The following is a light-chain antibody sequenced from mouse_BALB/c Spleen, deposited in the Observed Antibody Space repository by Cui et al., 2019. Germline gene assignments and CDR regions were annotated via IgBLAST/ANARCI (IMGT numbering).Light chain of an antibody. J-gene: IGKJ5*01. CDR2: KAS. Sequence: DIQMNQSPYSLSASIGDTITITCHASQNINVWLSWYQQKPGNIPKLLIYKASNLHTGVPSRFSGSGSGTGFTLTISSLQPEDIATYYCQQGQSYPLTFGAGTKLELK. CDR3: QQGQSYPLT. V-gene: IGKV11-125*01. CDR1: QNINVW.